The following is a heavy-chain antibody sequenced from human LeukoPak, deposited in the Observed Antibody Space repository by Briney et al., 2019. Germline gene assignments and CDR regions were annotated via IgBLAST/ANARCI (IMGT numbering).Heavy chain of an antibody. CDR1: GFTFSSYA. CDR2: ISYDGSNK. Sequence: GGSLRLSCAAPGFTFSSYAMHGVRQAPGKGLEWVAVISYDGSNKYYADPVKGRFTISRDNSMNTLYLQMNSLRAEGTTVYYCARGVRIAVAGYIDYWGQGTLVTVSS. CDR3: ARGVRIAVAGYIDY. V-gene: IGHV3-30*04. D-gene: IGHD6-19*01. J-gene: IGHJ4*02.